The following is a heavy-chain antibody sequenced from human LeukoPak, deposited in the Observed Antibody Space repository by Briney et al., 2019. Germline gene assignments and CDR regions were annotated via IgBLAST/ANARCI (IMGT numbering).Heavy chain of an antibody. CDR3: ARATTVVRFDY. D-gene: IGHD4-23*01. CDR2: IYTSGST. J-gene: IGHJ4*02. CDR1: GGSISSGSYY. Sequence: SQTLSLTCTVSGGSISSGSYYWSWIRQPAGKGLEWIGRIYTSGSTNYNPSLKSRVTISVDTSKNQFSLKLSSVTAADTAVYYCARATTVVRFDYWGQGTLVTVSS. V-gene: IGHV4-61*02.